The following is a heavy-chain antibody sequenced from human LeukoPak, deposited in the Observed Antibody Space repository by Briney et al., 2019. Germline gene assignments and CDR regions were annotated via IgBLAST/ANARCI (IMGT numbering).Heavy chain of an antibody. V-gene: IGHV4-59*12. CDR3: AREGPGAGSGSYY. CDR2: IYYSGST. D-gene: IGHD3-10*01. CDR1: GFTFSSYA. J-gene: IGHJ4*02. Sequence: GSLRLSCAASGFTFSSYAIHWVRQAPGKGLEWIGYIYYSGSTNYNPSLKSRVTISVDTSKNQFSLKLSSVTAADTAVYYCAREGPGAGSGSYYWGQGTLVTVSS.